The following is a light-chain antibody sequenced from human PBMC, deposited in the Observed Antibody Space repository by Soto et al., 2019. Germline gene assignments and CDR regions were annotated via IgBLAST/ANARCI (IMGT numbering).Light chain of an antibody. Sequence: QSVLTQPPSVSGAPGQRVTISCTGSSSNIGAGYDVHWYRQLPGTPPKLLIYGNINRPSGVADRFSGSNSGTSASLAITGLQAEDEADYYCQSYDSSLSAPVFGGGTKLTVL. V-gene: IGLV1-40*01. CDR3: QSYDSSLSAPV. J-gene: IGLJ2*01. CDR1: SSNIGAGYD. CDR2: GNI.